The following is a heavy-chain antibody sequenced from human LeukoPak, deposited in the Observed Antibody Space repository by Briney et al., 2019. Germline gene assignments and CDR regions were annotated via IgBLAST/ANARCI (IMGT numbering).Heavy chain of an antibody. CDR1: GFTFRKAW. CDR2: INSKTDAGTT. CDR3: TTDHIGRGYHSYYYYGIDV. J-gene: IGHJ6*02. D-gene: IGHD3-22*01. V-gene: IGHV3-15*01. Sequence: PGGSLRLSCAASGFTFRKAWMTWVRQAPGKGLEWVGRINSKTDAGTTDYAAPVKGRFTISRDDSKNTLYLQMNSLKTEDTAVYYCTTDHIGRGYHSYYYYGIDVWGQGTTVTVSS.